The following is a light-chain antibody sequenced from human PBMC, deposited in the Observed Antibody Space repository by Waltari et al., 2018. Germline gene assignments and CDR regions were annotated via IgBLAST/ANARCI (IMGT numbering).Light chain of an antibody. J-gene: IGKJ1*01. CDR2: AAS. CDR1: QSISSY. CDR3: QQSYSTLDT. V-gene: IGKV1-39*01. Sequence: DIQMTQSPSSLSPSLADRVTITSRASQSISSYLNWYQQKPGKAPKLLIYAASSLQSGVPSRFSGSGSGTDFTLTISSLQPEDFATYYCQQSYSTLDTFGQGTKVEIK.